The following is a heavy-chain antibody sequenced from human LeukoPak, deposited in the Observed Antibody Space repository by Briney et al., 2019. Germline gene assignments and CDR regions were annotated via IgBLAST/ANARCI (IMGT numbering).Heavy chain of an antibody. J-gene: IGHJ4*02. CDR2: INDSGSM. Sequence: SETLSLTCAVYGGSFSGHYWTWIRQPPGRGLEWIGEINDSGSMNYNPSLKSRVTISVDTSKNQFSLKLSSVAAADTAVYYCARGPGDYWGQGTLVTVSS. CDR1: GGSFSGHY. V-gene: IGHV4-34*01. CDR3: ARGPGDY.